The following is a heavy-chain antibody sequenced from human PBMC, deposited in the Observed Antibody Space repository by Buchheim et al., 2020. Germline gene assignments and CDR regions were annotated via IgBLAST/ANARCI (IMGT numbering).Heavy chain of an antibody. CDR3: VRDLPYSGWSFDH. J-gene: IGHJ4*02. D-gene: IGHD6-19*01. Sequence: EVQLVESGGGLVQPGGSLRLSCAASGFTFSSYWMSWVRQAPGKGLEWVANIKQDGSEKYYVDSVKGRITISRDNAKNSVYLQMNSLRVEDTALYYCVRDLPYSGWSFDHWGQGAL. CDR2: IKQDGSEK. CDR1: GFTFSSYW. V-gene: IGHV3-7*01.